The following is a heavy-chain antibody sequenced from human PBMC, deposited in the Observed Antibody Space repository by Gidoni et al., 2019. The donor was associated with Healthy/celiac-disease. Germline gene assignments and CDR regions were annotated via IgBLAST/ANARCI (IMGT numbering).Heavy chain of an antibody. J-gene: IGHJ4*02. CDR2: INHSGST. Sequence: GLEWIGEINHSGSTNYNPSLKSRVTISVDTSKNQFSLKLSSVTAADTAVYYCARRIQAVAGTGDFDYWGQGTLVTVSS. CDR3: ARRIQAVAGTGDFDY. D-gene: IGHD6-19*01. V-gene: IGHV4-34*01.